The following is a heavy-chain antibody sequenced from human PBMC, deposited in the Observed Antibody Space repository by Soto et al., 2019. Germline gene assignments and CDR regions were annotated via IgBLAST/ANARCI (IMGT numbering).Heavy chain of an antibody. Sequence: GASVKVSCKASGGTSSSYAISWVRQAPGQGLEWMGGIIPIFGTANYAQKFQGRVTITADESTSTAYMELSSLRSEDTAVYYCARQKSSGRRSYYYYGMDVWGQGTTVTVSS. D-gene: IGHD6-19*01. CDR1: GGTSSSYA. CDR2: IIPIFGTA. V-gene: IGHV1-69*13. CDR3: ARQKSSGRRSYYYYGMDV. J-gene: IGHJ6*02.